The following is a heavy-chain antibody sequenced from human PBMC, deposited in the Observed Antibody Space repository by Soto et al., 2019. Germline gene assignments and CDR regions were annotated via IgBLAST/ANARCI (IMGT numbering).Heavy chain of an antibody. CDR2: INHSGST. V-gene: IGHV4-34*01. Sequence: PSETLSLTCAVYGGSFSGYYWSWIRQPPGKGLEWIGEINHSGSTNYNPSLKSRVTISVDTSKNQFSLKLSSVTAADTAVYYCARGREDSNYYYGMDVWGQGTTVTVSS. CDR3: ARGREDSNYYYGMDV. D-gene: IGHD1-26*01. J-gene: IGHJ6*02. CDR1: GGSFSGYY.